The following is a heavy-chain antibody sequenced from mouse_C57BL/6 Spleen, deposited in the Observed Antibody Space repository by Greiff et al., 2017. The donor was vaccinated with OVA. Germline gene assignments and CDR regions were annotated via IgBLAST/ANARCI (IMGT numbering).Heavy chain of an antibody. CDR3: ARFGAYYSNVAWFAY. Sequence: QVQLQQPGAELVKPGASVKLSCKASGYTFTSYWMQWVKQRPGQGLEWIGEIDPSDSYTNYNQKFKGKATLTVDTSSSTAYMQLSSLTSEDSAVYYCARFGAYYSNVAWFAYWGQGTLVTVSA. J-gene: IGHJ3*01. CDR2: IDPSDSYT. CDR1: GYTFTSYW. V-gene: IGHV1-50*01. D-gene: IGHD2-5*01.